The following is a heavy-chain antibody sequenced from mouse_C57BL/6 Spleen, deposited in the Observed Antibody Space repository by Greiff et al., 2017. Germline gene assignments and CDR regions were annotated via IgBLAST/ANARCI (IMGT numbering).Heavy chain of an antibody. D-gene: IGHD1-1*01. V-gene: IGHV1-69*01. CDR2: IDPSDSYT. Sequence: VQLQQPGAELVMPGASVKLSCKASGYTFTSYWMHWVKQRPGQGLEWIGEIDPSDSYTNYNQKFKGKSTLTVDKSSSTAYMQLSSLTSEDSAVYYCARGLRYLYYFDYWGQVTTLTVSS. CDR1: GYTFTSYW. J-gene: IGHJ2*01. CDR3: ARGLRYLYYFDY.